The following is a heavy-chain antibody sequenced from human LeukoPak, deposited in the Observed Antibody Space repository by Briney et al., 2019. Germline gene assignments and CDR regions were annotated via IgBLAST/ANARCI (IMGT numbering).Heavy chain of an antibody. D-gene: IGHD3-9*01. V-gene: IGHV4-34*01. J-gene: IGHJ4*02. CDR3: ARGTLTGRVVYLDY. CDR2: INHSGST. Sequence: SETLSLTCAVYGGSFSGYYWSWIRQPPGKGLEWIGEINHSGSTNYNPSLKSRVTISLDTSKNQFSLKLSSVTAADTAVYYCARGTLTGRVVYLDYWGQGTLVTVSS. CDR1: GGSFSGYY.